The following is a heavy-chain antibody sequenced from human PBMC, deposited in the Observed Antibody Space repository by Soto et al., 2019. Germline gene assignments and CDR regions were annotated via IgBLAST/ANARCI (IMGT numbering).Heavy chain of an antibody. J-gene: IGHJ5*02. CDR3: ARHPSDFWFDP. V-gene: IGHV4-39*01. Sequence: SETLSLTCTVSGGSISSSSYFWGWIRQPPGKGLEWIGSIYYSGSTYYNPSLKSRVTVSVDTSKNQFSLKLSSVTAADTAVYYCARHPSDFWFDPWGQRTLVTVSS. CDR1: GGSISSSSYF. CDR2: IYYSGST. D-gene: IGHD2-21*02.